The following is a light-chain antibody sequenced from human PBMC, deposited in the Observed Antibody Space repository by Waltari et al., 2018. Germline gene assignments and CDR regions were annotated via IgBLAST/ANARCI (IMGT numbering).Light chain of an antibody. CDR3: QQYYTTPLT. CDR1: QTVLYNSKNKNY. Sequence: DIVMTQSPDSLAVSLGERATINCKSSQTVLYNSKNKNYLAWYQQKPGQPPQLLIYWASTRESGFPDRFSGSGSGTDVSLTISSLQAEDVAVYYCQQYYTTPLTFGGGTKVEIK. CDR2: WAS. V-gene: IGKV4-1*01. J-gene: IGKJ4*01.